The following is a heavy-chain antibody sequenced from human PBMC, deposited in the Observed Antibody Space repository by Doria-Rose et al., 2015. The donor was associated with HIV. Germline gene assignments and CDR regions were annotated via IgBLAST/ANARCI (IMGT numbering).Heavy chain of an antibody. CDR1: GPTFSSHR. V-gene: IGHV3-21*01. D-gene: IGHD3-10*01. Sequence: VQLVQSGGRLVRPGGSLRLSCATSGPTFSSHRINWVRQAPGKGLEWVSSISSTSAYINYADSVMGRFTISRDNARNSLYLQMDSLRAEDTAIYYCATGVTLDYWGQGTLVTVSS. CDR3: ATGVTLDY. J-gene: IGHJ4*02. CDR2: ISSTSAYI.